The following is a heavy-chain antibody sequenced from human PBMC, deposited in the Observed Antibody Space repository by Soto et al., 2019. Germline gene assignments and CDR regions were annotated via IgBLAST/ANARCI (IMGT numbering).Heavy chain of an antibody. V-gene: IGHV4-31*03. CDR2: IYYSGST. Sequence: PSETLSLTCTVSGGSISSGGYYWSWIRQHPGKGLEWIGYIYYSGSTYYNPSLKSRVTISVDTSKNQFSLKLSSVTVADTAVYYCARHSYRITIFGVVRLGMDVWGKGTTVTVSS. CDR1: GGSISSGGYY. D-gene: IGHD3-3*01. J-gene: IGHJ6*03. CDR3: ARHSYRITIFGVVRLGMDV.